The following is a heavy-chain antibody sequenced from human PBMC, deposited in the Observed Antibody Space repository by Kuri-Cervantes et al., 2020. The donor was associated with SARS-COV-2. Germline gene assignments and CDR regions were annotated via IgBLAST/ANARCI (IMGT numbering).Heavy chain of an antibody. CDR3: ARGTTVVKVDI. J-gene: IGHJ3*02. D-gene: IGHD4-23*01. CDR2: MNPNSGNT. Sequence: ASVKVSCKASGYTFTSYYMHWVRQAPGQGLEWMGWMNPNSGNTGYAQKFQGRVTMTRNTSISTAYMELSSLRSEDTAVYYCARGTTVVKVDIWGQGTMVTVSS. V-gene: IGHV1-8*02. CDR1: GYTFTSYY.